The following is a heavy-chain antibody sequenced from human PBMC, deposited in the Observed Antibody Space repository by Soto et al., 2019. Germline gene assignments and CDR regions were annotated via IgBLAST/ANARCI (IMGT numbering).Heavy chain of an antibody. V-gene: IGHV4-34*01. D-gene: IGHD4-4*01. CDR3: ARGPYSNYEDYYGMDV. CDR2: INHSGST. CDR1: GGSFSGYY. J-gene: IGHJ6*02. Sequence: SEPLSLTCAVYGGSFSGYYWSWIRQPPGKGLEWIGEINHSGSTNYNPSLKSRVTISVDTSKNQFSLKLSSVTAADTAVYYCARGPYSNYEDYYGMDVWGQGTTVTVS.